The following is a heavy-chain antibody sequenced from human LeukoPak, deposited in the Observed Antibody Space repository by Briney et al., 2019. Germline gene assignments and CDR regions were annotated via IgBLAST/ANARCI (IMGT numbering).Heavy chain of an antibody. Sequence: PGGSLRLSCAASGFTFSSYGMHWVRQAPGKGLEWVAFIRYDGSNKYYADSVKGRFTISRDNSKNTLYLQMNSLRAEDTAVYYCAKTLAHYDSRSYMDVWGKGTTVTVSS. CDR2: IRYDGSNK. V-gene: IGHV3-30*02. CDR3: AKTLAHYDSRSYMDV. CDR1: GFTFSSYG. D-gene: IGHD3-3*01. J-gene: IGHJ6*03.